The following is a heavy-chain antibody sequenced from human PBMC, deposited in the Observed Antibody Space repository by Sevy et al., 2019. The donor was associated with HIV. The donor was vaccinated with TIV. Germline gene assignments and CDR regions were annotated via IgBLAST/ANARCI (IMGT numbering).Heavy chain of an antibody. V-gene: IGHV4-59*13. CDR3: ARGGLELCHYGMDV. J-gene: IGHJ6*02. Sequence: SETLSLTCTVSGGSISGYFWSWIRQPPGKGLEWIGYIFYSGSTNYNPSLKSRVTISLDTSENQFSLKLRSVTAADTAVYYCARGGLELCHYGMDVWGQGTTVTVSS. CDR1: GGSISGYF. D-gene: IGHD1-7*01. CDR2: IFYSGST.